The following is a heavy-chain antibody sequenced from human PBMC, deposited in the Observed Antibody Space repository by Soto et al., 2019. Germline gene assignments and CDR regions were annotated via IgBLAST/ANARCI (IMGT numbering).Heavy chain of an antibody. D-gene: IGHD3-10*01. Sequence: SVKVSCKASGGNFKYFAISWVRQAPGQGLEWIGGIIPIYATTDSAQKFQGRVTVTADESTSTAYMELSGLRSDDTAVYYCAKGLLIMVRKVIIPPQYYYGTDVWGQGTTVTVSS. CDR1: GGNFKYFA. CDR3: AKGLLIMVRKVIIPPQYYYGTDV. J-gene: IGHJ6*02. V-gene: IGHV1-69*13. CDR2: IIPIYATT.